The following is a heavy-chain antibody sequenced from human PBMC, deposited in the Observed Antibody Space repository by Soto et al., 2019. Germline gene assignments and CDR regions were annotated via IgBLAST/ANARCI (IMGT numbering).Heavy chain of an antibody. J-gene: IGHJ6*02. V-gene: IGHV1-46*01. D-gene: IGHD4-4*01. CDR1: GYTFTSYY. CDR3: AVGGNYLSMDV. Sequence: QVQLVQSGAEVKKPGASVKVSCKASGYTFTSYYMHWVRLAPGQGLEWMGIINPDGGGTSYAQQFAGRVIMTRDTSTSTVYMEMSSLRSEDTAVYYCAVGGNYLSMDVWGQGTTVTVSS. CDR2: INPDGGGT.